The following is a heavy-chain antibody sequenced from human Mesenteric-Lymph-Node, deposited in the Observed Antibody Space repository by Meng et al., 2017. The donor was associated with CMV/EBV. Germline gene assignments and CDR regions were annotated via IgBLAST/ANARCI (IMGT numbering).Heavy chain of an antibody. V-gene: IGHV1-69*05. D-gene: IGHD1-7*01. CDR3: ARGGHQLELFLYADY. CDR2: IIPIFGTA. Sequence: SVNVSCKASGGTFSSYAISWVRQAPGQGLEWMGGIIPIFGTASYAQKFQGRVTITTDESTSTAYMELRSLRSDDTAVYYCARGGHQLELFLYADYWGQGTLVTVSS. CDR1: GGTFSSYA. J-gene: IGHJ4*02.